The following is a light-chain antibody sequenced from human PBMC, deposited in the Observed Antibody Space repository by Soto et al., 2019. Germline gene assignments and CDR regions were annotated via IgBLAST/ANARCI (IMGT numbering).Light chain of an antibody. Sequence: QSALTQPASVSGSPGQSITISCTGTSSDVGAAYNYVSWCQQHPGKAPKLMIYEVSNRPSGVSHRFSGSKSGNTASLTISGLQAEDEADYYCSSFTTSDTWVFGGGTKVTVL. CDR2: EVS. J-gene: IGLJ3*02. CDR1: SSDVGAAYNY. V-gene: IGLV2-14*01. CDR3: SSFTTSDTWV.